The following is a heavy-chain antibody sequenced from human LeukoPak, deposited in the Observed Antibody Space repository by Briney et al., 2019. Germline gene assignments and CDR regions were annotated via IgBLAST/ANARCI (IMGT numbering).Heavy chain of an antibody. CDR2: ISRDDDK. V-gene: IGHV2-5*02. Sequence: SGPTLVKPTQTLTLTCTFSGFSLSSGGAGVGWIRQPPGKALEWLALISRDDDKRYSPSLKNRLTITKDTAKKQVVLTMTNMDPVDTATYYCAHTGSPHGEDWFDPWGQGILVTVSS. CDR1: GFSLSSGGAG. D-gene: IGHD3-10*01. CDR3: AHTGSPHGEDWFDP. J-gene: IGHJ5*02.